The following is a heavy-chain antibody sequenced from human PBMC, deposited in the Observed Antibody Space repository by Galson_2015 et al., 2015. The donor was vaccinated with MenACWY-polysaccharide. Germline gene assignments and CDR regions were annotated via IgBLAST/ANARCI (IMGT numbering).Heavy chain of an antibody. Sequence: SVKVSCKASGYTFVKFGISWVRQAPGQGLQWMGWIRTSNGDTTYEQRFKGRLTMTTDTSTGTGYMELRSLRSDDTATYYCARYGPSIFDLGGTYGMDVWGQATTVTVSS. CDR3: ARYGPSIFDLGGTYGMDV. CDR1: GYTFVKFG. V-gene: IGHV1-18*04. D-gene: IGHD3-3*01. CDR2: IRTSNGDT. J-gene: IGHJ6*02.